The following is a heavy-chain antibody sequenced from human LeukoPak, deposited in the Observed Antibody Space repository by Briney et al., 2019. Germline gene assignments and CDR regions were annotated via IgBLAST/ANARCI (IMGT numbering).Heavy chain of an antibody. J-gene: IGHJ4*02. CDR3: AKVPLKGYNYGYYFDY. CDR1: GFTFDDYA. D-gene: IGHD5-18*01. Sequence: GGFLRLSCAASGFTFDDYAMHWVRQAPGKGLEWVSLISGDGGSTIYADSVKGRFTISRDNSKNSLYLRMNSLRTEDTALYYCAKVPLKGYNYGYYFDYWGQGTLVTVSS. V-gene: IGHV3-43*02. CDR2: ISGDGGST.